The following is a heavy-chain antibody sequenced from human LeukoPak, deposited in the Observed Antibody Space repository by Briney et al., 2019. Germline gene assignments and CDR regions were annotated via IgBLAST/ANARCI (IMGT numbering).Heavy chain of an antibody. CDR2: IYYSGST. D-gene: IGHD3-16*01. V-gene: IGHV4-31*03. CDR3: ARGRRLMITFGGVDY. J-gene: IGHJ4*02. Sequence: PSETLSHTCTVSGGSISSGGYYWSWIRQHPGKGLEWIGYIYYSGSTNYNPSLKSRVTISVDTSKNQFSLKLSSVTAADTAVYYCARGRRLMITFGGVDYWGQGTLVTVSS. CDR1: GGSISSGGYY.